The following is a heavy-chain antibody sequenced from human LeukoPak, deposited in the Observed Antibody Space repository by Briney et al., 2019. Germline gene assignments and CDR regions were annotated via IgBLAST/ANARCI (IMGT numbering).Heavy chain of an antibody. V-gene: IGHV3-9*01. CDR2: ISWNSGSI. Sequence: GRSLRLSCAASGFTFDDYAMHWVRQAPGKGLEWVSGISWNSGSIGYADSVKGRFTISRDNAKNSLYLQMNRLRAEDTALYYCAKAGIMVVGASFDYWGQGTLVTVSS. J-gene: IGHJ4*02. D-gene: IGHD1-26*01. CDR3: AKAGIMVVGASFDY. CDR1: GFTFDDYA.